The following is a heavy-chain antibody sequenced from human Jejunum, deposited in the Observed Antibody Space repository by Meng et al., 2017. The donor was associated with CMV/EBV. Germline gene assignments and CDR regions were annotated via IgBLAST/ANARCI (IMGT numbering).Heavy chain of an antibody. Sequence: LSGDSITNNLYYWNWIRQTPGKGLEWIGYIYDSGATHYNPSLKGRATMSVDTSKNQFSLNLKSVTAADTAIYYCVGNYDVHLNWFDPWGRGTLVTVSS. CDR2: IYDSGAT. V-gene: IGHV4-30-4*01. CDR3: VGNYDVHLNWFDP. CDR1: GDSITNNLYY. J-gene: IGHJ5*02. D-gene: IGHD3-10*02.